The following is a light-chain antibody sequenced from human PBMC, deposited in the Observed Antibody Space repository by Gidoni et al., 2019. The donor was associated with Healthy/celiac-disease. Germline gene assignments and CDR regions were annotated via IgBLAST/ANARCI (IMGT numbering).Light chain of an antibody. V-gene: IGKV1-39*01. CDR3: QQSYSTPQS. CDR1: QSISSY. J-gene: IGKJ2*03. Sequence: DLQMPQSPSSLSASVGDRVPITCRASQSISSYLNWYQQKPGKAPKLLIYAASSLQSGVPSRFSGSGSGTDFTLTISSLQPEDFATYYCQQSYSTPQSFGQGTKLEIK. CDR2: AAS.